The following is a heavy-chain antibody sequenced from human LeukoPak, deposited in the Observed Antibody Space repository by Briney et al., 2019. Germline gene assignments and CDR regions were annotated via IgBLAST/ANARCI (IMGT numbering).Heavy chain of an antibody. CDR2: IYASGST. CDR3: ARSYLGGTYYDWFDP. D-gene: IGHD1-26*01. Sequence: NPSETLSLTCTVSGGSISDYYWNWIRQPAGKGLEWIGRIYASGSTNYNPSLRSQVTISVDKSKNQFSLKLTSATAADTAVYYCARSYLGGTYYDWFDPWGQGTLVTVSS. V-gene: IGHV4-4*07. J-gene: IGHJ5*02. CDR1: GGSISDYY.